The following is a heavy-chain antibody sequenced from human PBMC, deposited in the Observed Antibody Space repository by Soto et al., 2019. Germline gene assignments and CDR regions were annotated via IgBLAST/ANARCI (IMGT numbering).Heavy chain of an antibody. Sequence: PGESLKISCXGSGYSFTSYWISWVRQMPGKGLEWMGRIDPSDSYTNYSPSFQGHVTISADKSISTAYLQWSSLKASDTAMYYCARRRVVPAAIGVRYYYYGMDVWGQGTTVTVSS. J-gene: IGHJ6*02. V-gene: IGHV5-10-1*01. CDR1: GYSFTSYW. D-gene: IGHD2-2*02. CDR3: ARRRVVPAAIGVRYYYYGMDV. CDR2: IDPSDSYT.